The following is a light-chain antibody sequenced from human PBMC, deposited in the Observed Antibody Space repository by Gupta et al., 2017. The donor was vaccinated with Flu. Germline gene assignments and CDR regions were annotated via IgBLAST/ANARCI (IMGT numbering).Light chain of an antibody. J-gene: IGKJ3*01. CDR2: AAS. CDR1: QSISSY. Sequence: RVTITCRASQSISSYLNWYQQKPGKAPKLLIYAASSLQSGVPSRFSGSGSGTDFTLTISRLQPEDFATYYCQQSYNTPTFGPGTKVDIK. V-gene: IGKV1-39*01. CDR3: QQSYNTPT.